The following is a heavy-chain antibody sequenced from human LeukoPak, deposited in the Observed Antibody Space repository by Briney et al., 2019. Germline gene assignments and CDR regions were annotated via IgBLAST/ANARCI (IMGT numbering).Heavy chain of an antibody. V-gene: IGHV6-1*01. D-gene: IGHD6-13*01. Sequence: SQTLSLTCAISGDSVSSNSAAWNWIRQSPSRGLEWLGRTYYRSKWYNDYAVSVKSRITINPDTSKNQFSLQLNSVTPEDTAVYYCARDLGSSSWFERYNWFDPWGQGTLVTVSS. CDR2: TYYRSKWYN. CDR3: ARDLGSSSWFERYNWFDP. CDR1: GDSVSSNSAA. J-gene: IGHJ5*02.